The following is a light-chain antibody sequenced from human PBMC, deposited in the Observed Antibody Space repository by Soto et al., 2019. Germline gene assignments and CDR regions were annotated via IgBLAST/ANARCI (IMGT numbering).Light chain of an antibody. CDR3: QHYNSYSEA. J-gene: IGKJ1*01. Sequence: TRCPPTMYGSIAGRVTTTCLSSQTISSWLAWYQQKPGKAPKLLIYKASTLKSGVPSRFSGSGSGTEFTLTISSLQPDDFATYYCQHYNSYSEAFGQRTKVDIK. CDR2: KAS. CDR1: QTISSW. V-gene: IGKV1-5*03.